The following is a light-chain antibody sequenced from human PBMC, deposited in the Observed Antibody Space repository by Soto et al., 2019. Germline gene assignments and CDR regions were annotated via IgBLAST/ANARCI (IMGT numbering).Light chain of an antibody. J-gene: IGKJ5*01. CDR1: QNFGSRY. CDR2: DAS. CDR3: QQRSNWLT. Sequence: EIVLTQSPGTLSLSPGERATLSCSASQNFGSRYLAWYQQKPGQPPRLLIYDASNRATGIPARFSGSGSGTDFTLTISSLEPEDFAVYYCQQRSNWLTFGQGTRLEIK. V-gene: IGKV3D-20*02.